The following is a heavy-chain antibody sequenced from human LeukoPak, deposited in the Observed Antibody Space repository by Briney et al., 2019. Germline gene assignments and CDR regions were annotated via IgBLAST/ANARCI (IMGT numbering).Heavy chain of an antibody. Sequence: SETLSLTCTVSGGSITSYYWSWIRQPPGKGLEWIGSIYYSGSTNYSPSLKSRVTISIDTSKNQFSLKLTSVTAGDAAVYYCARGFADSSGYLLSYFDYWGQGTLVTVSS. J-gene: IGHJ4*02. CDR2: IYYSGST. CDR3: ARGFADSSGYLLSYFDY. CDR1: GGSITSYY. V-gene: IGHV4-59*01. D-gene: IGHD3-22*01.